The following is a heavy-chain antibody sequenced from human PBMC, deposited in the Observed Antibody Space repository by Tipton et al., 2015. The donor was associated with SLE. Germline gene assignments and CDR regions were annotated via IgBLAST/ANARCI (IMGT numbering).Heavy chain of an antibody. Sequence: TLSLTCAVYGGSFSGYYWSWIRQPPGKGLEWIGEINHSGSTNYNPSLKSRVTISVDTSKNHFSLKLSSVTAADTAVYYCARGGEVVIAFDYWGQGTLVPVSS. J-gene: IGHJ4*02. CDR2: INHSGST. D-gene: IGHD2-21*01. CDR3: ARGGEVVIAFDY. CDR1: GGSFSGYY. V-gene: IGHV4-34*01.